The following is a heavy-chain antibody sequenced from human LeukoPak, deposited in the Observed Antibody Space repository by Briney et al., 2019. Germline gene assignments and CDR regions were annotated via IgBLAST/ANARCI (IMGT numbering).Heavy chain of an antibody. CDR2: IVGSGGSA. V-gene: IGHV3-23*01. D-gene: IGHD2-15*01. J-gene: IGHJ4*02. CDR1: GFTFSDYA. CDR3: ASRYCSGGSCYNRYYFDY. Sequence: GGSLRLSCAAPGFTFSDYAMSWVRQAPGKGLEWVSAIVGSGGSAYYADSVKGRFTISRDNSKNTLYLQMNSLRAEDTAVYYCASRYCSGGSCYNRYYFDYWGQGTLVTVSS.